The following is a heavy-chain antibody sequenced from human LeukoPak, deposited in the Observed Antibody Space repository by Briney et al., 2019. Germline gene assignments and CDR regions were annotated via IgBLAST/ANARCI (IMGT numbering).Heavy chain of an antibody. V-gene: IGHV3-53*01. CDR1: EFTLSQNY. D-gene: IGHD4-11*01. CDR3: TRVQMNY. CDR2: IFSNGDT. J-gene: IGHJ4*02. Sequence: GGSLRLSCTASEFTLSQNYMLWVRQAPGKGLEWVSLIFSNGDTHYADSVKGRFTISRDTSRNTMSLQMNSLRVEDTAMYYCTRVQMNYWGQGTLVTVSS.